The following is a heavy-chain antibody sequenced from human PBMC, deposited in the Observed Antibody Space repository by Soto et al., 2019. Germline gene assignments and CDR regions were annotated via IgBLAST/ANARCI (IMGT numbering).Heavy chain of an antibody. D-gene: IGHD3-10*01. CDR2: ISPYKGNT. J-gene: IGHJ4*02. Sequence: ASVKVSCKASGYTFPNYGISWVRQAPGQGFEWMGWISPYKGNTNYAQKLQGRVTMTTDTSTSTAYMELRSLRSDDTAIYYCARDLDGSGSYYTDYWGQGTLVTVSS. CDR3: ARDLDGSGSYYTDY. CDR1: GYTFPNYG. V-gene: IGHV1-18*01.